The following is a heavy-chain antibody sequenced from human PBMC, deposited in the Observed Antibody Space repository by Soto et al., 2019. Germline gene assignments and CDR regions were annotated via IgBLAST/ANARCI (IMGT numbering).Heavy chain of an antibody. Sequence: ASVKVSCKASGYTFTGYYMHWVRQAPGQGLEWMGWINPNSGGTNYAQKFQGWVTMTRDTSISTAYMELSRLRSDDTAVYYCARVGFIYYDSSGYALGTFDICGQGTMVTVSS. D-gene: IGHD3-22*01. CDR3: ARVGFIYYDSSGYALGTFDI. V-gene: IGHV1-2*04. J-gene: IGHJ3*02. CDR2: INPNSGGT. CDR1: GYTFTGYY.